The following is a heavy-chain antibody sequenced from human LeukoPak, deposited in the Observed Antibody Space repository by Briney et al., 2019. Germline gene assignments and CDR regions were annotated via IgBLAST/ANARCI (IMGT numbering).Heavy chain of an antibody. D-gene: IGHD6-19*01. CDR3: ARGPHSSGWRYYYYYYMDV. Sequence: GASVKVSCKASGYTFTGYYMHWVRQAPGQGLEWMGWISGYNGNTKYAQKLQGRVTMTRNTSISTAYMELSSLRSEDTAVYYCARGPHSSGWRYYYYYYMDVWGKGTTATISS. J-gene: IGHJ6*03. V-gene: IGHV1-8*02. CDR2: ISGYNGNT. CDR1: GYTFTGYY.